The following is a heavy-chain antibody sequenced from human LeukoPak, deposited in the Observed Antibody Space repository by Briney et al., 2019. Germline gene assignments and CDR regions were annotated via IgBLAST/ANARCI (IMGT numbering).Heavy chain of an antibody. V-gene: IGHV1-18*01. CDR1: GYXFTSYG. CDR2: ISAYNGNT. CDR3: ARDRGLRFLEWLLY. D-gene: IGHD3-3*01. Sequence: ASVKVSCKASGYXFTSYGISWVRQAPGQGLEWMGWISAYNGNTNYAQKLQGRVTMTTDTSTSTAYMELRSLRSDDTAVYYCARDRGLRFLEWLLYWGQGTLVTVSS. J-gene: IGHJ4*02.